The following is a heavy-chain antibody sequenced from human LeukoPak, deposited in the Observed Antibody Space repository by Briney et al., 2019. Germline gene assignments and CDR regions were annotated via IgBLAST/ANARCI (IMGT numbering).Heavy chain of an antibody. Sequence: SETLSLTCTVSGGSISNYYWSWIRQPPGKGLEWIGYFFYSGSTNYNPSLKSRVTISVDTSKNQFSLKLSSVTAADTAVYYCARKYYYVPDAFDIWGQGTMVTVSS. J-gene: IGHJ3*02. CDR1: GGSISNYY. CDR2: FFYSGST. CDR3: ARKYYYVPDAFDI. D-gene: IGHD3-10*02. V-gene: IGHV4-59*01.